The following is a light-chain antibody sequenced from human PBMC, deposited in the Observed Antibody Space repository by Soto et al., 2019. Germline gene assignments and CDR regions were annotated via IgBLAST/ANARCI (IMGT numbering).Light chain of an antibody. CDR2: DAS. J-gene: IGKJ1*01. CDR3: QQSCSNPWT. V-gene: IGKV1-39*01. Sequence: QMTQSPSTLSASVGERVTITCRASQSISTYLNWYQQKPGKAPKLLIYDASSLQSGVPSRLSGGGSETEFTLTISSLQPDDFATYSCQQSCSNPWTSAERAKVDI. CDR1: QSISTY.